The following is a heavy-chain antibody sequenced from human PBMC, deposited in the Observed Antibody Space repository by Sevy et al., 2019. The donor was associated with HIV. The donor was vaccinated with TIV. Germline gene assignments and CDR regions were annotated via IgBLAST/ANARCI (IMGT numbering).Heavy chain of an antibody. CDR3: ARDQFGGYDLDYFDY. J-gene: IGHJ4*02. D-gene: IGHD5-12*01. CDR2: IKQDGSEK. Sequence: GGSLRLSCAASGFTFSSYWMSWVRQAPGKGLEWVANIKQDGSEKYYVDSVKGRFTISRDNAKNSLYLQMNSLRAGDTAVYYCARDQFGGYDLDYFDYWGQGTLVTVSS. V-gene: IGHV3-7*01. CDR1: GFTFSSYW.